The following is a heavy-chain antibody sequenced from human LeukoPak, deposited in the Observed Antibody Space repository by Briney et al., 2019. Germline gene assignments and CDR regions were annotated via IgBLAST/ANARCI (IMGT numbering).Heavy chain of an antibody. CDR3: ANVGSNGVVY. J-gene: IGHJ4*02. D-gene: IGHD3-16*01. V-gene: IGHV5-10-1*01. CDR2: IDPSDSYT. Sequence: GESLRILWWGFGYSTTSYLIRRVRQMPGKGLEWMGRIDPSDSYTNYSPSFQGHVTISADKSISTAYLQWSSLKASDTAMYYCANVGSNGVVYWGQGTLVTVSS. CDR1: GYSTTSYL.